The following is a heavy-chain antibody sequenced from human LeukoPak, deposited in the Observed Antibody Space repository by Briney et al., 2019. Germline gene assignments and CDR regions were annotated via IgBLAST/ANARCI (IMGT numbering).Heavy chain of an antibody. CDR2: ISYDGSNK. J-gene: IGHJ4*02. CDR1: GFTFSSYG. CDR3: ARYYYDSSGYLKFDY. V-gene: IGHV3-30*03. D-gene: IGHD3-22*01. Sequence: GGSLRLSCAASGFTFSSYGMHWVRQAPGKGLEWVAVISYDGSNKYYADSVKGRFTISRDNAKNSLYLQMNSLRAEDTAVYYCARYYYDSSGYLKFDYWGQGTLVTVSS.